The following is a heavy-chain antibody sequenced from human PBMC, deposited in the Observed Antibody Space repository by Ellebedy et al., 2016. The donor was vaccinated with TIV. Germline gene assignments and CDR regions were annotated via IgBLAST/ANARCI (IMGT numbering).Heavy chain of an antibody. J-gene: IGHJ4*02. CDR3: ARHRYVDTAMVDFDH. CDR1: GFTFSEHY. V-gene: IGHV3-11*01. CDR2: SSSSGSTI. D-gene: IGHD5-18*01. Sequence: GESLKISCAASGFTFSEHYMSWIRQAPGKGLEWVSYSSSSGSTIYHADSVKGRFTISRDNAKNSLYLQMDSLRAEDTAMYYCARHRYVDTAMVDFDHWGQGTLVTVSS.